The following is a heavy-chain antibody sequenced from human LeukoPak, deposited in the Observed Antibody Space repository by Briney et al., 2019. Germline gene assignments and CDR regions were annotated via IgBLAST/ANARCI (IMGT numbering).Heavy chain of an antibody. Sequence: QTLSLTCTVSGDSISSGVYYWSWIRQPAGKGLEWVGRFYTTKSTNYNPSLKSRVIISLDTSKNQFSLNLSSVTAADTAVYYCAREEGHVTFARIYYYYMDVWGKGTTVTVSS. D-gene: IGHD2/OR15-2a*01. CDR3: AREEGHVTFARIYYYYMDV. CDR2: FYTTKST. V-gene: IGHV4-61*02. J-gene: IGHJ6*03. CDR1: GDSISSGVYY.